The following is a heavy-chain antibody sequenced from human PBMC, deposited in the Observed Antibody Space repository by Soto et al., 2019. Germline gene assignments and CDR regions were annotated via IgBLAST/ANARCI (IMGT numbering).Heavy chain of an antibody. Sequence: GGSLRLSCAASGFTFSSYGMHWVRQAPGKGLEWVAVIWYDGSNKYYADSVKGRFTISRDNSKNTLYLQMNSLRAEDTAVYYCAREGGDFVPGLKFDYWGQGTLVTVSS. CDR2: IWYDGSNK. CDR3: AREGGDFVPGLKFDY. V-gene: IGHV3-33*01. CDR1: GFTFSSYG. J-gene: IGHJ4*02. D-gene: IGHD3-16*01.